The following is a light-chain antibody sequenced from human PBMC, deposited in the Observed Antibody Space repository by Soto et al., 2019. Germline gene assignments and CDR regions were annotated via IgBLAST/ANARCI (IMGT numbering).Light chain of an antibody. CDR3: QHYDSYPIT. J-gene: IGKJ3*01. CDR1: QSISSW. V-gene: IGKV1-5*01. CDR2: DAS. Sequence: DIQMTQSPSSVSASVGDRVTITCRASQSISSWLAWYQQKPGKAPKLLIYDASSLESGVPSRFSGSGSGTEFTLTISSLQPDDFATYYCQHYDSYPITFGPGTKVDIK.